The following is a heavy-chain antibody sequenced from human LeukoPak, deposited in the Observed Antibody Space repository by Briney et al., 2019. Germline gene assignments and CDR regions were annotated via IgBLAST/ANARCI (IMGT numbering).Heavy chain of an antibody. D-gene: IGHD6-19*01. V-gene: IGHV4-59*01. Sequence: SETLSLTCTVSGGSISSYYWSWIRQPPGKGLEWIGYIYYSGSTNYNPSLKSRVTISVDTSKNQFSLKLSSVTAVDTAVYYCASALGYSSGWYPIDYWGQGTLVTVSS. CDR2: IYYSGST. CDR3: ASALGYSSGWYPIDY. J-gene: IGHJ4*02. CDR1: GGSISSYY.